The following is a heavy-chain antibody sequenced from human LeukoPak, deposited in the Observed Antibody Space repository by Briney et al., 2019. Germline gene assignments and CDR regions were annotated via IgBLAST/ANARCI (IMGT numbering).Heavy chain of an antibody. J-gene: IGHJ4*02. CDR1: RYSLTELS. V-gene: IGHV1-18*01. CDR2: VSVYNGNK. D-gene: IGHD3-10*01. CDR3: ARDSISRVRSPSGADY. Sequence: ASVKVSCKVSRYSLTELSMQWVRQAPGQGLEWMGWVSVYNGNKNYAQKFLGRVTMTTDTSTTTAYMELRSLKSDDTAIYYCARDSISRVRSPSGADYWGQGTLVTVSS.